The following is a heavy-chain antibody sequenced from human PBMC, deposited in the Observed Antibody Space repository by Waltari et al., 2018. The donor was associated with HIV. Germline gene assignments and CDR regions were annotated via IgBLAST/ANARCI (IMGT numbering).Heavy chain of an antibody. CDR1: GYTFTSSG. J-gene: IGHJ4*02. V-gene: IGHV1-18*01. Sequence: QVQLVQSGAEVKKPGASVKVSCTASGYTFTSSGISRVRQAPGQGLEWMGRISTYNGNTNYAQKLQGRVTMTTDTSTNTAYMDLRSLRSDDTAVYYCAREMYDTSGYYYFDYWGQGTLVTVSS. D-gene: IGHD3-22*01. CDR2: ISTYNGNT. CDR3: AREMYDTSGYYYFDY.